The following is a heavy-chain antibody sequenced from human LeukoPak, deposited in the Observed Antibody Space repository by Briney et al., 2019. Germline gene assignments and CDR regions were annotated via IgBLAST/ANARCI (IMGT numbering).Heavy chain of an antibody. CDR1: GGTFSSYA. V-gene: IGHV1-69*05. CDR2: IIPIFGTA. CDR3: ARGGHYYDSSGYSVRTEFDY. D-gene: IGHD3-22*01. J-gene: IGHJ4*02. Sequence: GASVKVSCKASGGTFSSYAISWVRQAPGQGLEWMGGIIPIFGTANYAQKFQGRVTITTDESTSTAYMELSSLRSEDTAVYHCARGGHYYDSSGYSVRTEFDYWGQGTLVTVSS.